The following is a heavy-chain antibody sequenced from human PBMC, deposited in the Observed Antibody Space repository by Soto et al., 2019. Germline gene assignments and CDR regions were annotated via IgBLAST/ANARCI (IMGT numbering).Heavy chain of an antibody. CDR2: IIPIFGTA. V-gene: IGHV1-69*13. J-gene: IGHJ5*02. Sequence: ASVKVSCKASGYTFINYYMHWVRQAPGQGLEWMGEIIPIFGTANYAQKFQGRVTITADESTSTAYMELSSLRSEDTAVYYCARDRGPSSGYYPYWFDPWGQGTLVTVSS. CDR1: GYTFINYY. D-gene: IGHD3-22*01. CDR3: ARDRGPSSGYYPYWFDP.